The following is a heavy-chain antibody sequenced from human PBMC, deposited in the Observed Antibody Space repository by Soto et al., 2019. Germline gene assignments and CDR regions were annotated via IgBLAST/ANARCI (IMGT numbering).Heavy chain of an antibody. CDR1: GYSFTNYH. V-gene: IGHV1-18*04. CDR3: ARRWELLLTIDY. J-gene: IGHJ4*02. D-gene: IGHD1-26*01. Sequence: GASVKVSCKASGYSFTNYHIHWVRQAPGQGLEWMGWISAYNGNTNYAQKLQGRVTMTTDTSTSTAYMELRSLRSDDTAVYYCARRWELLLTIDYWGQGTLVTVSS. CDR2: ISAYNGNT.